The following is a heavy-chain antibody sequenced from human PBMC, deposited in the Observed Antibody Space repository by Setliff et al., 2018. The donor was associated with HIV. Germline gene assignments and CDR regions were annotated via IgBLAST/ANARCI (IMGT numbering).Heavy chain of an antibody. CDR1: GYPISSGYY. V-gene: IGHV4-38-2*02. CDR2: IYYSGST. CDR3: ARVGYHGSGRYSFDY. D-gene: IGHD3-10*01. J-gene: IGHJ4*02. Sequence: SETLSLTCTVSGYPISSGYYWGWIRQPPGKGLEWIGYIYYSGSTNYNPSLKSRVTISADTSKNQFSLNLSSVTAAETAVYYCARVGYHGSGRYSFDYWGQGTLVTVSS.